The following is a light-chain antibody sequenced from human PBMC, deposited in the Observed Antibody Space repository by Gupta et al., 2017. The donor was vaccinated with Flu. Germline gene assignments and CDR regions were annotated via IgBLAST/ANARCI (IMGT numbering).Light chain of an antibody. Sequence: ITISCSGTSSAFGGYKYVSWYQQHAGKAPKLIIFDVSNRPSGASDRFSGSKSGNTASLTISGLQAEDEAVYYCSSYISSSTLVVFGGGTKLTVL. CDR3: SSYISSSTLVV. J-gene: IGLJ2*01. CDR2: DVS. V-gene: IGLV2-14*03. CDR1: SSAFGGYKY.